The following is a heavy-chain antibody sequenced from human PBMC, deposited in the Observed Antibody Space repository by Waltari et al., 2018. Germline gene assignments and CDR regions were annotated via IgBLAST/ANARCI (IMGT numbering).Heavy chain of an antibody. CDR1: SGSITSPDYY. J-gene: IGHJ5*02. CDR3: ARHSPGSTWFDP. CDR2: IYSRGNI. V-gene: IGHV4-39*01. Sequence: QLQLQESGPGLVKPSETLSLTCSLSSGSITSPDYYWDWIRQSPGKGLEWIGNIYSRGNIHYTPTLGSRVTMSLDSSNNQFSLGLRSVTAADTAVYYCARHSPGSTWFDPWGQGTLVTVSS. D-gene: IGHD7-27*01.